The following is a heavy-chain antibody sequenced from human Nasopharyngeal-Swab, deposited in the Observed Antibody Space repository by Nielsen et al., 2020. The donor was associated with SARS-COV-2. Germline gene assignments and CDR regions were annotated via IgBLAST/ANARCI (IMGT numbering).Heavy chain of an antibody. Sequence: ASVKVPCQASGYTFTSYYMHCVRQAPGQGLEWMGIINPSGGSTSYAQKFQGRVTMTRDTSTSTVYMELSSLRSEDTAVYYCAREYSSGWYRDFDYWGQGNLVTVSS. J-gene: IGHJ4*02. CDR1: GYTFTSYY. CDR2: INPSGGST. D-gene: IGHD6-19*01. V-gene: IGHV1-46*01. CDR3: AREYSSGWYRDFDY.